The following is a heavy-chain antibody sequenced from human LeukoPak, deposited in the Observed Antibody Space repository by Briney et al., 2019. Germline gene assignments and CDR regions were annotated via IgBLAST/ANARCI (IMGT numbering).Heavy chain of an antibody. J-gene: IGHJ4*02. CDR1: GYTFTGYY. Sequence: ASVKVSCKASGYTFTGYYMHWVRPAPGQGLEWMGWINPNSGGTNYAQKFQGRVTMTRDTSISTAHMELSRLRSDDTAVYYCARRGSYKYYFDYWGQGTLVTVSS. CDR3: ARRGSYKYYFDY. V-gene: IGHV1-2*02. CDR2: INPNSGGT. D-gene: IGHD1-26*01.